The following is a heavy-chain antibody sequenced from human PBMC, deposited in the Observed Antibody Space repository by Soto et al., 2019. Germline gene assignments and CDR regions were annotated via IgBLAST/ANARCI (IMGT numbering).Heavy chain of an antibody. CDR1: GFSLSSSGVG. Sequence: QISLKESGPTLVNPTETLTLTCTFSGFSLSSSGVGVGWFRQPPGKALEWLALVHWDDDKRYSPSLKSRLTITKDTSKSQVVLTMTNMDPVDAATYYCAHRIPVGPHPNNNWFDPWGQGTLVTVSS. D-gene: IGHD6-19*01. CDR3: AHRIPVGPHPNNNWFDP. CDR2: VHWDDDK. J-gene: IGHJ5*02. V-gene: IGHV2-5*02.